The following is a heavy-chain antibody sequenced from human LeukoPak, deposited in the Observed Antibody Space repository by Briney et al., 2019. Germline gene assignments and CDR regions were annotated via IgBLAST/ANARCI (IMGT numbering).Heavy chain of an antibody. Sequence: GGSLRLSCAASGFTFDDYTMHWVRQAPGKGLEWVSLISWDGGSTYYADSVKGRFTISRDNSKNSLYLQMNSLRAEDTAVYYCAKDFDIYSSGWFFDYWGQGTLVTVSS. V-gene: IGHV3-43*01. J-gene: IGHJ4*02. CDR2: ISWDGGST. CDR3: AKDFDIYSSGWFFDY. CDR1: GFTFDDYT. D-gene: IGHD6-19*01.